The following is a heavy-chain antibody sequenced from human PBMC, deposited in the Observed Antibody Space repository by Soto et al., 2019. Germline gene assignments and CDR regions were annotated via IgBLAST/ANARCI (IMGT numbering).Heavy chain of an antibody. J-gene: IGHJ4*02. V-gene: IGHV2-5*02. CDR1: GFSLTTSGVG. CDR3: AHRVLRTVFGLVTTTAIYFDF. D-gene: IGHD3-3*01. Sequence: QITLKESGPTVVKPTETLTLTCTFSGFSLTTSGVGVGWVRQSPGKAPEWLALIYWDDDKRYSTSLKSRLTITKHTYKNQVVLTMANVDPADTATYYCAHRVLRTVFGLVTTTAIYFDFWGQGTPVVVSS. CDR2: IYWDDDK.